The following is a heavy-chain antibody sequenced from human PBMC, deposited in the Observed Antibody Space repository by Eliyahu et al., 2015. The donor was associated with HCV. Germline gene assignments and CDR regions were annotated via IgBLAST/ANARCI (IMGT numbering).Heavy chain of an antibody. V-gene: IGHV3-49*04. CDR3: TRASYDYVWGSYRFFPDY. D-gene: IGHD3-16*02. CDR1: GFSXGDXA. CDR2: IRSKAYGGTT. J-gene: IGHJ4*02. Sequence: EVQLVESGGGLVQPGRSLRLSCTASGFSXGDXAMSWVRQAPGKGLEWVGFIRSKAYGGTTEYAASMKGRFTISRDDSKSIAYLQMNSLKIEDTAVFYCTRASYDYVWGSYRFFPDYWGQGTLVTVSS.